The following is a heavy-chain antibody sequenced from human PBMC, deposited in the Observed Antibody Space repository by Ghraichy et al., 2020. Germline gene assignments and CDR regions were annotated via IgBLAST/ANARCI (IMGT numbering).Heavy chain of an antibody. CDR2: ISSSSNNI. CDR1: GFTFSSYS. D-gene: IGHD5-18*01. V-gene: IGHV3-21*01. J-gene: IGHJ6*02. CDR3: ARGSPGAAMVSYYGMDV. Sequence: GESLNISCAAFGFTFSSYSINWVRQAPGKGLEWVSSISSSSNNIYYADSVKGRFTISRDNANNSLYLHMNRLRAEDTAVYFCARGSPGAAMVSYYGMDVWGQGTTVTVSS.